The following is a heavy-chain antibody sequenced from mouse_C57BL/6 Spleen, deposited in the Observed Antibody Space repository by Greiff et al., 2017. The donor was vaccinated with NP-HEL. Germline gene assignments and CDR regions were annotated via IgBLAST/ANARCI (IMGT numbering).Heavy chain of an antibody. V-gene: IGHV1-80*01. J-gene: IGHJ1*03. D-gene: IGHD1-1*01. Sequence: VQLQQSGAELVKPGASVKISCKASGYAFSSYWMNWVKQRPGKGLEWIGQIYPGDGDTNYNGKFKGKATLTADKSSSTAYMQLSSLTSEYSAVYFCARSGFLYYYGSSYWYFDVWGTGTTVTVSS. CDR3: ARSGFLYYYGSSYWYFDV. CDR2: IYPGDGDT. CDR1: GYAFSSYW.